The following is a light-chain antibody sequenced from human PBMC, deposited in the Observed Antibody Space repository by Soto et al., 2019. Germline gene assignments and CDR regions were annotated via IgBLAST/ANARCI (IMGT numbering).Light chain of an antibody. CDR3: CSHGGSNNFYV. Sequence: ALTQPPSASGSPGQSVTISCTGTSSDVGAYNFVSWYQQHPGKAPKLIIYEVSKRPSGVPDRFSASKSGNTASLTVSGLQAEDEADYYCCSHGGSNNFYVFGTGTKVTVL. J-gene: IGLJ1*01. CDR1: SSDVGAYNF. CDR2: EVS. V-gene: IGLV2-8*01.